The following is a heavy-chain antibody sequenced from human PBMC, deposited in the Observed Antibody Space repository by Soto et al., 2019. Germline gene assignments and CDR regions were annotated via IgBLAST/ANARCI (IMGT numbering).Heavy chain of an antibody. CDR3: ARRDYDFWSGYFSWFDP. J-gene: IGHJ5*02. CDR1: GGSISSYY. V-gene: IGHV4-59*08. Sequence: ASETLSLTCTVSGGSISSYYWSWIRQPPGKGLEWIGYIYYSGSTNYNPSLKSRVTISVDTSKNQFSLKLSSVTAADTAVYYCARRDYDFWSGYFSWFDPWGQGTLVTVSS. CDR2: IYYSGST. D-gene: IGHD3-3*01.